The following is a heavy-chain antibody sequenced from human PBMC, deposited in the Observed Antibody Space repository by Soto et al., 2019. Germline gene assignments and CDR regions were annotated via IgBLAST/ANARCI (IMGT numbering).Heavy chain of an antibody. CDR1: GFTFSSYS. D-gene: IGHD3-10*01. Sequence: GGSLRLSCAASGFTFSSYSMNWVRQAPGKGLEWVSSISSSSSYIYYADSVKGRFTISRDNAKNSLYLQMNSLRAEDTAVYYCAREGGSGFYYYMDVWGKGTTVTVSS. V-gene: IGHV3-21*01. CDR3: AREGGSGFYYYMDV. CDR2: ISSSSSYI. J-gene: IGHJ6*03.